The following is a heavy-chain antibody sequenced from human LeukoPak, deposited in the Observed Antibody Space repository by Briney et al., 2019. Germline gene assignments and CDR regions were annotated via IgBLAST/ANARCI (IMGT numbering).Heavy chain of an antibody. V-gene: IGHV3-48*03. CDR2: ISSRGTTT. CDR3: ARLYSSSSGLRASDY. Sequence: PGGSLRLSRAASGFTFSSYEMNWVRQAPGKGVEWVSYISSRGTTTYYADSVKGRFTISRDDAKNSLYLHMNRLRVEDTAVYYCARLYSSSSGLRASDYWGQGTLVTVSS. J-gene: IGHJ4*02. CDR1: GFTFSSYE. D-gene: IGHD6-6*01.